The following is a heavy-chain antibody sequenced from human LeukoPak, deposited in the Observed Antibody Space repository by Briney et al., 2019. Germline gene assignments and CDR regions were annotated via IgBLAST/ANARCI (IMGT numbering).Heavy chain of an antibody. Sequence: PGGSLRLSCDTSGFTFNRFTMSWVRQAPGKGLEWVSSISGSAISIDYADSVKGRFTISRDNAKNSVHLQMNSLRAEDTAVYYCAKVFDILTGSFDYWGQGTLVTVSS. CDR1: GFTFNRFT. CDR3: AKVFDILTGSFDY. J-gene: IGHJ4*02. V-gene: IGHV3-21*01. CDR2: ISGSAISI. D-gene: IGHD3-9*01.